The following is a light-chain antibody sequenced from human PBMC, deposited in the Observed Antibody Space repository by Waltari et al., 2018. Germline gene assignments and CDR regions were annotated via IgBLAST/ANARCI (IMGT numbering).Light chain of an antibody. J-gene: IGKJ3*01. CDR3: LLAPIT. V-gene: IGKV2-30*01. CDR1: PSLENTDGNTY. Sequence: DVMLTQSPLFLPVTLGQPASISCRSTPSLENTDGNTYLDWFLQRPGQSPRRLIYKVSERDSGVPDRFSGSGSGTNFTLKISRVEAEDVGVYYCLLAPITFGPGTRVDIK. CDR2: KVS.